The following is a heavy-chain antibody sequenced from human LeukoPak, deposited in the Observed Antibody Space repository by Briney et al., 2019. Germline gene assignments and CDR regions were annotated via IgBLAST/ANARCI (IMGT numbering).Heavy chain of an antibody. D-gene: IGHD1-1*01. CDR1: GFTFSSYE. CDR3: AREGGWNVLDY. CDR2: ISSSGSLI. Sequence: GGSLRLSCAASGFTFSSYEMNWVRQAPGKGLEWVSYISSSGSLIHYADSVKGRFTFSRDNAKNSLYLQMNSLRGEDTAVYYCAREGGWNVLDYWGQGTLVTVSS. J-gene: IGHJ4*02. V-gene: IGHV3-48*03.